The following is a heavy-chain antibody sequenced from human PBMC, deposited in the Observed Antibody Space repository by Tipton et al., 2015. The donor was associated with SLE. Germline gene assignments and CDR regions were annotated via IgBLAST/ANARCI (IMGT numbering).Heavy chain of an antibody. V-gene: IGHV4-4*08. CDR3: ATSVAGLRDYLDY. J-gene: IGHJ4*02. CDR2: IYTSGST. Sequence: TLSLTCTVSGGSISSYYLSWIRQPPGKGLAGIWYIYTSGSTNYNPPLQSRVTISVDTSQNQFPLKLSSVTAADTAVYYCATSVAGLRDYLDYWGQGTLVTVSS. CDR1: GGSISSYY. D-gene: IGHD6-19*01.